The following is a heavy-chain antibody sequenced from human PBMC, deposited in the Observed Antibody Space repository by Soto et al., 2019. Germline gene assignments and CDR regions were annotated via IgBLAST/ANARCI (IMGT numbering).Heavy chain of an antibody. J-gene: IGHJ4*02. Sequence: ASVKVSCKASGNSFTTYYMHWVRQAPGQGLEWMGIINPSGDSTSYAQEFQGRVTMTRETSTSTLYMELSSLRSEDTAVYYCARATRSGSPHFDHWGQGTLVTVSS. CDR3: ARATRSGSPHFDH. D-gene: IGHD5-12*01. V-gene: IGHV1-46*01. CDR2: INPSGDST. CDR1: GNSFTTYY.